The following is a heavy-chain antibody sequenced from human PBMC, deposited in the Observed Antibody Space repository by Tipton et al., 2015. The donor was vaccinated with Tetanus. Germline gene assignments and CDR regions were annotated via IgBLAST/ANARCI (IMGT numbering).Heavy chain of an antibody. V-gene: IGHV4-30-2*01. J-gene: IGHJ4*02. CDR2: IYHSGST. CDR3: ARVVIWFGAPPSHFDY. Sequence: TLSLTCAVSGGSISSGGYSWSWIRQPPGKGLEWIGYIYHSGSTYYNPSLKSRVTISVDRSKNQFSLKLSSVTAADTAVYYCARVVIWFGAPPSHFDYWRQGPLVTVSS. CDR1: GGSISSGGYS. D-gene: IGHD3-10*01.